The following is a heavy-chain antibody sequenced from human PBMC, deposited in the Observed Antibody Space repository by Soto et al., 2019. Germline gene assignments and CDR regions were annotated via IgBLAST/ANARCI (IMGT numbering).Heavy chain of an antibody. V-gene: IGHV1-2*04. Sequence: GASVKVSCKASGYAFTGYYMHWVRQAPGQGLEWMGWINPNSGGTNYAQKFQGWVTITRDTSISTAYMELSRLRSDDTAVYYWARGPGWGNFDYWGQGTLVTVSS. CDR1: GYAFTGYY. J-gene: IGHJ4*02. CDR3: ARGPGWGNFDY. CDR2: INPNSGGT. D-gene: IGHD3-16*01.